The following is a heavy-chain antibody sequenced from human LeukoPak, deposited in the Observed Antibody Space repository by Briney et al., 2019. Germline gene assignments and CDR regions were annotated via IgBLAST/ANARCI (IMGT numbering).Heavy chain of an antibody. CDR3: ARDLSKWGFDY. Sequence: FGPALVKPTQTLTLTCTFSGFSLSTSGMRASWIRQPPGKALEWLARIDWDDDKFYSTSLKTRLTISKDTSKNQVVLTMTNMDPVDTATYYCARDLSKWGFDYWGQGTLVTVSS. J-gene: IGHJ4*02. V-gene: IGHV2-70*04. CDR2: IDWDDDK. CDR1: GFSLSTSGMR. D-gene: IGHD7-27*01.